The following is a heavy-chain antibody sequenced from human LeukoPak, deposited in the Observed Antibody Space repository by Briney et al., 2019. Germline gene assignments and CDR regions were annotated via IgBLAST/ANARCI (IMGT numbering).Heavy chain of an antibody. CDR3: ARDRGPLSGDSPFDY. J-gene: IGHJ4*02. CDR1: GYTHITYA. V-gene: IGHV1-3*01. D-gene: IGHD3-10*01. CDR2: NNAGNGNT. Sequence: ASEKVSCKASGYTHITYAMHWVRQATGQRLEWMGWNNAGNGNTKYSQKFQGRVSITRDTSANTAYMELSSLRSEDTAFYYCARDRGPLSGDSPFDYWGQGTLVTVSS.